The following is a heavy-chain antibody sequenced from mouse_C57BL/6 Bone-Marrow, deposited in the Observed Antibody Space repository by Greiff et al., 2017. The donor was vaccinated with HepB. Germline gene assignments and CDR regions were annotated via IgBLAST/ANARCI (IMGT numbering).Heavy chain of an antibody. CDR3: ARKDYDGDWFAY. V-gene: IGHV1-26*01. Sequence: EVKLQQSGPELVKPGASVKISCKASGYTFTDYYMNWVKQSHGKSLEWIGDINPNNGGTSYNQKFKGKATLTVDKSSSTAYMELRSLTSEDSAVYYCARKDYDGDWFAYWGQGTRVTVSA. CDR1: GYTFTDYY. D-gene: IGHD2-4*01. J-gene: IGHJ3*01. CDR2: INPNNGGT.